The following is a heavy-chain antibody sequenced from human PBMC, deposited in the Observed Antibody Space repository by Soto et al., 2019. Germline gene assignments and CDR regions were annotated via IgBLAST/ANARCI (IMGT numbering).Heavy chain of an antibody. Sequence: PGGSLRLSCAASGVTFDDYAMHWVRHAPGKGLEWVSGISWNSGKIAYADSVKGRFTISRDNAKNSLYLQMNSLGAEDTALYYCAKDAGCGSGMPDYYYYGMDVWGQGTTVTVSS. J-gene: IGHJ6*02. CDR3: AKDAGCGSGMPDYYYYGMDV. D-gene: IGHD3-10*01. CDR1: GVTFDDYA. V-gene: IGHV3-9*01. CDR2: ISWNSGKI.